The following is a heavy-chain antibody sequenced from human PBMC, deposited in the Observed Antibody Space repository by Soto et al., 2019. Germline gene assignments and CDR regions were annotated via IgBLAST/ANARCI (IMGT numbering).Heavy chain of an antibody. CDR2: IRSKAYGGTT. J-gene: IGHJ3*02. CDR3: TRGLKTTVTADDAFDI. Sequence: GGSLRLSCTASGFTFGDYAMSWFRQAPGKGLEWVGFIRSKAYGGTTEYAASVKGRFTISRDDSKSIAYLQMNSLKTEDTAVYYCTRGLKTTVTADDAFDIWGQGTMVTVSS. CDR1: GFTFGDYA. D-gene: IGHD4-17*01. V-gene: IGHV3-49*03.